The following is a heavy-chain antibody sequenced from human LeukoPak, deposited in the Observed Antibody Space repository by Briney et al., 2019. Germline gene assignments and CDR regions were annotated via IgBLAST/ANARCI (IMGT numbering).Heavy chain of an antibody. J-gene: IGHJ5*02. D-gene: IGHD3-3*01. CDR3: AKGSGYYTYNWFDP. CDR2: IRYDGTNK. CDR1: GFIFSSYG. Sequence: GGSLRLSRAASGFIFSSYGMHWVRQAPGKGLEWVAFIRYDGTNKYYADSVRGRFTISRDDSTNTVYLEMNSLRGEDTAVYYCAKGSGYYTYNWFDPWGQGTLVTVSS. V-gene: IGHV3-30*02.